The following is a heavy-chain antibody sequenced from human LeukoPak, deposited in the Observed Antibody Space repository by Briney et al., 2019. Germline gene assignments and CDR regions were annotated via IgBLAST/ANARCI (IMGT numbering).Heavy chain of an antibody. CDR2: ISYDGSDK. Sequence: GGSLRLSCAASGFTFSSYAMHWVRQAPGRGLEWVAVISYDGSDKYYADSVKGRFTISRDNSKNTLYLQMNSLRAEDTAVYYCARDLAGTTVYWGQGTLVTVSS. V-gene: IGHV3-30-3*01. D-gene: IGHD1-7*01. CDR3: ARDLAGTTVY. J-gene: IGHJ4*02. CDR1: GFTFSSYA.